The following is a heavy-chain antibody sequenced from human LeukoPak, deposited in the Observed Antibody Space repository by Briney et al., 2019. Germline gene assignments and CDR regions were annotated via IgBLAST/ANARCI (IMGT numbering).Heavy chain of an antibody. CDR2: INSDGSST. D-gene: IGHD6-19*01. V-gene: IGHV3-74*01. CDR3: ARATSSGWYVNTVD. J-gene: IGHJ4*02. CDR1: GFTFSSYW. Sequence: PGGSLRLSCAASGFTFSSYWMHWVRQAPGKGLVWVSRINSDGSSTSYADSVKGRFTISRDNAKNTLYLQMNSLRAEDTAVYYGARATSSGWYVNTVDWGQGTLVTVSS.